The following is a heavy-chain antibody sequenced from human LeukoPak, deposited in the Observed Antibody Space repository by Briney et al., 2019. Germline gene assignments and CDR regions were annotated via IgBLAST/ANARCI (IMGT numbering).Heavy chain of an antibody. CDR2: ISYDGSNK. Sequence: GRSLRLSCAASGFTFSSYGMHWVRQAPGKGLEWVAVISYDGSNKYYADSVKGRFTISRDNSKNTLYLQMNSLRAEDTAVYYCAKEARWWELMYYFDYWGQGTLVTVSS. J-gene: IGHJ4*02. V-gene: IGHV3-30*18. CDR3: AKEARWWELMYYFDY. CDR1: GFTFSSYG. D-gene: IGHD1-26*01.